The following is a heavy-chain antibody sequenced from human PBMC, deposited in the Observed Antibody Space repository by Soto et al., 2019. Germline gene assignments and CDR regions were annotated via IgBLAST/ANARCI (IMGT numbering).Heavy chain of an antibody. V-gene: IGHV2-70*01. D-gene: IGHD2-8*01. CDR2: IDWDDDK. CDR1: GFSLSTSGMC. J-gene: IGHJ4*02. CDR3: ARGPDGTNGVCPIDE. Sequence: SGPTLVNPTQTLTLTCTFSGFSLSTSGMCVSWIRQPPGKALEWLALIDWDDDKYYSTSLKTRLTISKDTSKNQVVLTMTNMDPVDTATYYCARGPDGTNGVCPIDEWGQGTLVTASS.